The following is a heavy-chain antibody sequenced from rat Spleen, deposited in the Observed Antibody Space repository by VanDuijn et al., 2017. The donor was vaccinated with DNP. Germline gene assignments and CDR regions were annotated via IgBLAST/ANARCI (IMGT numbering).Heavy chain of an antibody. CDR1: GFTFSSYG. D-gene: IGHD1-11*01. CDR2: INTDGGST. J-gene: IGHJ2*01. Sequence: EVQLVESGGGLVQPGRSLKLSCAASGFTFSSYGMHWIRQAPGKGLEWVSSINTDGGSTYYPDSVKGRFTISRDNAENSVYLQMNSLRSEDTATYYCAKDLSYGGYRSDSFDYWGQGVMVTVSS. CDR3: AKDLSYGGYRSDSFDY. V-gene: IGHV5-58*01.